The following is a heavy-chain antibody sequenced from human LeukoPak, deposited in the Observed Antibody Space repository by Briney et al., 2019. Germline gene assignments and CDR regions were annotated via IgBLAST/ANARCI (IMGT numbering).Heavy chain of an antibody. CDR1: GFTFSSYA. Sequence: GGSLRLSCAASGFTFSSYAMNWVRQAPGKGLEYVSAISRNGGGTYYADSVKGRFTISRDNSKNTQYLQMTSLRAEDTAVYYCVKVLWRQRVPLFDYWGQGTLVTVSS. D-gene: IGHD6-13*01. J-gene: IGHJ4*02. CDR3: VKVLWRQRVPLFDY. V-gene: IGHV3-64D*06. CDR2: ISRNGGGT.